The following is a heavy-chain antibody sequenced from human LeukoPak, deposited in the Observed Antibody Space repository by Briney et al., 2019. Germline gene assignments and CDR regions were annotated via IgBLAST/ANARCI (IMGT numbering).Heavy chain of an antibody. CDR2: ISGSGGST. Sequence: GGSLRLSCAASGFIVSSNYMSWVRQAPGKGLEWVSAISGSGGSTYYADSVKGRFTISRDNSKNTLYLQMNSLRAEDTAVYYCAKDGYCSSTSCYHYGMDVWGQGTTVTVSS. V-gene: IGHV3-23*01. D-gene: IGHD2-2*03. J-gene: IGHJ6*02. CDR1: GFIVSSNY. CDR3: AKDGYCSSTSCYHYGMDV.